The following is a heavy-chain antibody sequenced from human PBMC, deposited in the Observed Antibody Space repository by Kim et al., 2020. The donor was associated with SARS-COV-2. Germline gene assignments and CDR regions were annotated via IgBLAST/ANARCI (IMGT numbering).Heavy chain of an antibody. J-gene: IGHJ4*02. V-gene: IGHV3-30*18. D-gene: IGHD2-8*01. CDR3: AKELTPRISHANXE. Sequence: GGSLRLSCAASGFTFSSFGMHWVRQAPGKGLEWVTVISFDGKVKYYADSVKGRFSISRDNSENTMYLQMNSLRVEDTAVYFCAKELTPRISHANXEWGQGTLXTXSS. CDR1: GFTFSSFG. CDR2: ISFDGKVK.